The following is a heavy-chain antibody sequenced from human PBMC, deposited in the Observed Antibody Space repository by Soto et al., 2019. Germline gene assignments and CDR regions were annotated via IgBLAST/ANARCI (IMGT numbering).Heavy chain of an antibody. CDR1: GYSFTSYW. V-gene: IGHV5-10-1*01. Sequence: GASLKISCKGSGYSFTSYWISWVRQMSGKGLEGMGRIDGSDSYTTYSPSFQGHVTMSADKSTSTAYLQWISLKASDSAMHFCSRRVLVAVAATPSFGMDVGGQGATVTVSS. CDR3: SRRVLVAVAATPSFGMDV. CDR2: IDGSDSYT. D-gene: IGHD2-15*01. J-gene: IGHJ6*02.